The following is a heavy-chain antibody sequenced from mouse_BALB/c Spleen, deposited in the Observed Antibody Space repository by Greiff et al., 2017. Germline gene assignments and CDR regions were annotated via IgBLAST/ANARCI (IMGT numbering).Heavy chain of an antibody. CDR1: GFTFSSFG. J-gene: IGHJ1*01. V-gene: IGHV5-17*02. Sequence: EVQLVESGGGLVQPGGSRKLSCAASGFTFSSFGMHWVRQAPEKGLEWVAYISSGSSTIYYADTVKGRFTISRDNRKNTLVLQMTSLRAEDTALYYCARSYGDSHFDVWGAGTTVTVSA. CDR3: ARSYGDSHFDV. CDR2: ISSGSSTI. D-gene: IGHD1-2*01.